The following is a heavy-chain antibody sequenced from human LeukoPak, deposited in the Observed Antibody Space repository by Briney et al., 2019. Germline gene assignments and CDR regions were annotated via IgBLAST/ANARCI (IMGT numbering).Heavy chain of an antibody. CDR1: GFTFSSYA. V-gene: IGHV3-30-3*01. J-gene: IGHJ6*02. CDR2: ISYDGSNK. CDR3: ARGTPSSSGWLYYGMDV. Sequence: GGSLRLSCAASGFTFSSYAMHWVRQAPGKGLEWVAVISYDGSNKYYGDSVKGRFTISRDNSKNTLYLQMNSLRAEDTAVYYCARGTPSSSGWLYYGMDVWGQGTTVTVSS. D-gene: IGHD6-19*01.